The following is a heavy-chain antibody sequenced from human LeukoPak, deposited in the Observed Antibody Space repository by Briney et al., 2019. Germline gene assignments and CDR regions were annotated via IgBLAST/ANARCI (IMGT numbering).Heavy chain of an antibody. J-gene: IGHJ4*02. CDR3: ARSSRFGEFWQKIPRHFDY. CDR1: GGSISSSSYY. Sequence: SETLSLTCTVSGGSISSSSYYWGWIRQPPGKGLEWVGGIYYSGSTYYNPYLKSRVTISVDTSKNQFSLKLSSVTAADTAVYYCARSSRFGEFWQKIPRHFDYWGQGTLVTVSS. CDR2: IYYSGST. D-gene: IGHD3-10*01. V-gene: IGHV4-39*07.